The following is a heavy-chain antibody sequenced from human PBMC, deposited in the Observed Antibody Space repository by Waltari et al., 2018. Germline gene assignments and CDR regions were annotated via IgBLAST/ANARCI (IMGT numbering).Heavy chain of an antibody. CDR1: GYTFSGYQ. CDR3: ARTFWGSYPLFDY. CDR2: INPNSGDT. V-gene: IGHV1-2*02. Sequence: QVQLVPPGAEVQKPGASVKVSCKTHGYTFSGYQITWVRPAPGPGLEWMGLINPNSGDTEYAQNFQGSVTMTRDTSTSTAYMELRRLRSDDTALYYCARTFWGSYPLFDYWGQGTLVTVSS. J-gene: IGHJ4*02. D-gene: IGHD3-16*02.